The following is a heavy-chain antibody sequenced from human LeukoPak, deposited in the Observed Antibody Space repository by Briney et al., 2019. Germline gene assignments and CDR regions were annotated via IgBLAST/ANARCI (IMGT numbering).Heavy chain of an antibody. CDR1: GYTFTSYG. D-gene: IGHD1-26*01. CDR2: ISAYNGNT. V-gene: IGHV1-18*01. J-gene: IGHJ4*02. Sequence: ASVKVSCKASGYTFTSYGISWVRQAPGQGLEWMGWISAYNGNTNYAQKFQGRVTMTTDTSTSTAYMELRSLISDDTAVYYCARGVGAWGGSYFDYWGQGALVTVSS. CDR3: ARGVGAWGGSYFDY.